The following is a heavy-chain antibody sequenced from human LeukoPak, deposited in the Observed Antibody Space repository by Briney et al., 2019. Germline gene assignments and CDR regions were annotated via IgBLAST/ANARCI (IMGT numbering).Heavy chain of an antibody. Sequence: SETLSLTCAVYGGSFSGYYWSWIRQPPGKGLEWIGKINHSGSTNYNPSLKSRVTISVDTSKNQFSLKLSSVTAADTAVYYCARIHSSGVVWFDPWGQGTLVTVSS. CDR3: ARIHSSGVVWFDP. D-gene: IGHD6-19*01. CDR2: INHSGST. CDR1: GGSFSGYY. V-gene: IGHV4-34*01. J-gene: IGHJ5*02.